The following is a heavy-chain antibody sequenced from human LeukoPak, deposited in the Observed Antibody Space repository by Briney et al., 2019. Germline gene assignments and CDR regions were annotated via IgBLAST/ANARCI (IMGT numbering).Heavy chain of an antibody. D-gene: IGHD5-18*01. CDR3: ARSPSRERKWIQLWSPNFDY. CDR1: GYTFTSYD. J-gene: IGHJ4*02. Sequence: ASLKVSCKASGYTFTSYDINWVRQAPGQGLEWMGWMNPNSGNTDYAQKFQGRVTMTRNTSISTAYMELSSLRSEDTAVYYCARSPSRERKWIQLWSPNFDYWGQGTLVTVSS. CDR2: MNPNSGNT. V-gene: IGHV1-8*01.